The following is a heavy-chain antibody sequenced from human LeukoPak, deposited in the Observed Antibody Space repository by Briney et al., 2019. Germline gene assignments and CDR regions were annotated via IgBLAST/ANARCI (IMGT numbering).Heavy chain of an antibody. CDR3: ARSGYSSGWYDY. Sequence: SETLSLTCAVYGGSFSGYYWSWIRQPPGKGLEWIGEINHSGSTNYNPSLKSRVTISVDTSKNQFSLKLSSVTAADTAVYYCARSGYSSGWYDYWGQGTLVTVFS. CDR1: GGSFSGYY. J-gene: IGHJ4*02. V-gene: IGHV4-34*01. CDR2: INHSGST. D-gene: IGHD6-19*01.